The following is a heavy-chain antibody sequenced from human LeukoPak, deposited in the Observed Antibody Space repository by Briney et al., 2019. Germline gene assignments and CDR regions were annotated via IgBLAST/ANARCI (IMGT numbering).Heavy chain of an antibody. Sequence: ASVKVSCKASGGTFSSYAISWVRQAPGQGLEWMGWMNPNSGNTGYAQKFQGRVTITRNTSISTAYMELSSLRSEDTAVYYCARDRDTYYYGSGIVMDVWGQGTTVTVSS. CDR2: MNPNSGNT. J-gene: IGHJ6*02. D-gene: IGHD3-10*01. CDR1: GGTFSSYA. CDR3: ARDRDTYYYGSGIVMDV. V-gene: IGHV1-8*03.